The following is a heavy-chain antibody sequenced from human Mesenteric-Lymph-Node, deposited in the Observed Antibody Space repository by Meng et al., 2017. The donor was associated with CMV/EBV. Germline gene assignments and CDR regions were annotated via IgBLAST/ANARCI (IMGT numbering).Heavy chain of an antibody. CDR2: IYYSGST. Sequence: GAISSGGYYWSWIRQDPGKGLEWIGYIYYSGSTYYNPSLKSRVTISVDTSKNQFSLKLSSVTAADTAVYYCARGHAGYYDSSGYYGYWGQGTLVTVSS. CDR1: GAISSGGYY. J-gene: IGHJ4*02. CDR3: ARGHAGYYDSSGYYGY. D-gene: IGHD3-22*01. V-gene: IGHV4-31*02.